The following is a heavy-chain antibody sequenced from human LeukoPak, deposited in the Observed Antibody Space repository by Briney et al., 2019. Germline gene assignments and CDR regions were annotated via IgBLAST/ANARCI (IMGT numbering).Heavy chain of an antibody. D-gene: IGHD3-3*01. CDR1: GGSISSGSYY. J-gene: IGHJ4*02. Sequence: PSETLSLTCTVSGGSISSGSYYWSWIRQPAGKGLEWIGRIYTSGSTNYNPSLESRVTISVDTSKNQFSLKLSSVTAADTAVYYCARETIPEGLDYWGQGTLVTVSS. CDR3: ARETIPEGLDY. CDR2: IYTSGST. V-gene: IGHV4-61*02.